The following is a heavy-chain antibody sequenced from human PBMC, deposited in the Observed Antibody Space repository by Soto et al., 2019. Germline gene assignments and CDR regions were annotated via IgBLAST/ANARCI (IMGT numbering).Heavy chain of an antibody. V-gene: IGHV3-30*03. CDR1: GFTVSTYG. CDR2: ISRDGGTK. CDR3: TGEGASGY. J-gene: IGHJ4*01. Sequence: QVQLVESGGGVVQPGRSLRLSCAGSGFTVSTYGMHWVRQAPGKGLEWVAVISRDGGTKYYADSVEGRFTISRDNSRNTLFLEMNSLRGDDMAVYYCTGEGASGYWGQGTLVTDS. D-gene: IGHD2-8*02.